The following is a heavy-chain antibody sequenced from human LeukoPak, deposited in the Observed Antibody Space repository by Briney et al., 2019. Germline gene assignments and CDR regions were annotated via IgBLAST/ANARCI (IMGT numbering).Heavy chain of an antibody. CDR2: ISAYNGNT. J-gene: IGHJ4*02. V-gene: IGHV1-18*01. CDR1: GYSFTSYG. CDR3: ARDYDILTGYPPGDY. D-gene: IGHD3-9*01. Sequence: APVKVSCKASGYSFTSYGISWVRQAPGQGLEWMGWISAYNGNTNYAQKFQGRVTMTTDTSTSTAYMELRSLRSDDTAVYYCARDYDILTGYPPGDYWGQGTLVTVSS.